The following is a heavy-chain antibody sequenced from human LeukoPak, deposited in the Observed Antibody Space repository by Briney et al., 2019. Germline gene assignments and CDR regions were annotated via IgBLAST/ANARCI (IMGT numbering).Heavy chain of an antibody. CDR1: GGSISSSSYY. J-gene: IGHJ5*02. CDR2: IYYSGST. Sequence: SETLSLTCTVSGGSISSSSYYWGCIRQPPGKGLEWIGSIYYSGSTYYNPSLKSRVTISVDTSKNQFSLKLSSVTAADTAVYYCARDPITIFGVVTWFDPWGQGTLVTVSS. V-gene: IGHV4-39*07. D-gene: IGHD3-3*01. CDR3: ARDPITIFGVVTWFDP.